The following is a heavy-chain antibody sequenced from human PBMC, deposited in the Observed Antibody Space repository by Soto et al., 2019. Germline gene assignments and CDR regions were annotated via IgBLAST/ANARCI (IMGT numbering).Heavy chain of an antibody. J-gene: IGHJ6*02. CDR1: GGSISSYY. V-gene: IGHV4-59*01. Sequence: SETLSLTCTVSGGSISSYYWSWIRQPPGKGLEWIGYIYYSGSTNYNPSLKSRVTISVDTSKNQFSLKLSSVTAADTAVYYCARGDHYYYGMDVWGQGTTVTVSS. CDR3: ARGDHYYYGMDV. CDR2: IYYSGST.